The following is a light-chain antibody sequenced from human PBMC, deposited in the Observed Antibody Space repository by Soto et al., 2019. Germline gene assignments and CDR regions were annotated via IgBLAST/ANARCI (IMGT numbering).Light chain of an antibody. CDR3: SSYTSSSTRV. CDR1: SSDVGGYNY. V-gene: IGLV2-14*01. J-gene: IGLJ1*01. Sequence: QSVPTQPASGSGSTGRSFTISCTGTSSDVGGYNYVSWYQQHPGKAPKLMIYDVSNRPSGVSNRFSGSKSGNTASLTISGLQAEDEADYYCSSYTSSSTRVFATGTQLTVL. CDR2: DVS.